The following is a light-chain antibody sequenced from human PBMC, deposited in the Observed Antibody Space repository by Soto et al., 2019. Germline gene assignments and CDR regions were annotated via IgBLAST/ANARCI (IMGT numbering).Light chain of an antibody. CDR3: KQYGSSPLT. V-gene: IGKV3-20*01. J-gene: IGKJ1*01. Sequence: IVLTQSPGTLSLSPGERATLSCRASQSVSSSYLAWYQQKPGQAPRPLIYGASSRAIGIPDRFSGSGSGTDFTLTISRLEPEDFAVYYCKQYGSSPLTFGQGTKVEIK. CDR1: QSVSSSY. CDR2: GAS.